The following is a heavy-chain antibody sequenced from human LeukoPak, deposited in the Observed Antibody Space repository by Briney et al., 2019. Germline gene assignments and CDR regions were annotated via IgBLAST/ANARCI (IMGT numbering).Heavy chain of an antibody. D-gene: IGHD3-10*01. J-gene: IGHJ5*02. Sequence: GESLKISCKGSGYSFTSYWIGWVRQMPGKGLEWMGIIYPGDSDTRYSPSFQGQVTISADKSISTAYLQWSSLKASDTAMYYCARWTDGSGSYYPSNWFDPWGQGTLVTVSS. CDR1: GYSFTSYW. CDR3: ARWTDGSGSYYPSNWFDP. CDR2: IYPGDSDT. V-gene: IGHV5-51*01.